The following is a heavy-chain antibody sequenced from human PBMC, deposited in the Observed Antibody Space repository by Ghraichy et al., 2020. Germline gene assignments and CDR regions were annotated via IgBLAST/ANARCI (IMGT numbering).Heavy chain of an antibody. CDR2: IKQDGSEK. J-gene: IGHJ2*01. D-gene: IGHD2-21*02. CDR3: ARDQRDCGGDCYSGFTTKNWYFDL. Sequence: GSLRLSCAASGFTFSSYWMSWVRQAPGKGLEWVANIKQDGSEKYYVDSVKGRFTISRDNAKNSLYLQMNSLRAEDTAVYYCARDQRDCGGDCYSGFTTKNWYFDLWGRGTLVTVSS. CDR1: GFTFSSYW. V-gene: IGHV3-7*01.